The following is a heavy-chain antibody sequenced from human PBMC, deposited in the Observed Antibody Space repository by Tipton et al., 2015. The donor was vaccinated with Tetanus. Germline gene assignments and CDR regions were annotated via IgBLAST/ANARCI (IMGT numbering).Heavy chain of an antibody. J-gene: IGHJ4*02. CDR3: ARRSVSARFDD. CDR2: IYYTGNT. CDR1: GGSIRSGGFY. D-gene: IGHD6-6*01. Sequence: TLSLTCTVSGGSIRSGGFYWSWIRQHPVKGLEWIGYIYYTGNTYYNPSLKSRVTISVDTSKNQFSLKLSSVTAADTAVYYCARRSVSARFDDWGQGMLVTVSS. V-gene: IGHV4-31*03.